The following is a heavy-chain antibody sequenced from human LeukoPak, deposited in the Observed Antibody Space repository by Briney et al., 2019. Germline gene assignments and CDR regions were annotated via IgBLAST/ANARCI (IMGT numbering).Heavy chain of an antibody. J-gene: IGHJ6*03. CDR2: MNPNSGNT. D-gene: IGHD3-3*01. V-gene: IGHV1-8*03. Sequence: GASVKVSCKASGYTFTSYDINWVRQATRQGLEWMGWMNPNSGNTGYAQKFQGRVTITRNTSISTAYMELSSLRSEDTAVYYCARGSYYDFWSGYYTFDYYYYMDVWGKGTTVTVSS. CDR3: ARGSYYDFWSGYYTFDYYYYMDV. CDR1: GYTFTSYD.